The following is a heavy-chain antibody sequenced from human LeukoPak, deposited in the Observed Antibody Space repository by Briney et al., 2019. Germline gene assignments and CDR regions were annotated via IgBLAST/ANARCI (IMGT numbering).Heavy chain of an antibody. CDR3: ARLGGYHDPPDY. CDR1: GGSISSPTYY. D-gene: IGHD3-16*02. J-gene: IGHJ4*02. Sequence: SETLSLTCTVSGGSISSPTYYWAWIRQPPGQELEWIKTIHHSGSTYDNPSLKSRFTMSVDTPKNQFFLNLSSVTAADTAVYYCARLGGYHDPPDYWGQGTLVTVSS. CDR2: IHHSGST. V-gene: IGHV4-39*01.